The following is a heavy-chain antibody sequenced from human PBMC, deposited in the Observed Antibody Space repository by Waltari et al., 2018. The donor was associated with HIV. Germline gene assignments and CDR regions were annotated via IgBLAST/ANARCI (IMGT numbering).Heavy chain of an antibody. V-gene: IGHV3-11*01. CDR3: ATGGGQFRFGVAKRTYGMDV. Sequence: ESGGGLVKPGGSLRLSCAASGFTFSDYYMSWIRQAPGKGLEWVSYISSSGSTIYYADSVKGRFTISRENAKNSLYLQMSSLRAEDTAVYYCATGGGQFRFGVAKRTYGMDVWGQGTTVTVSS. D-gene: IGHD3-10*01. J-gene: IGHJ6*02. CDR2: ISSSGSTI. CDR1: GFTFSDYY.